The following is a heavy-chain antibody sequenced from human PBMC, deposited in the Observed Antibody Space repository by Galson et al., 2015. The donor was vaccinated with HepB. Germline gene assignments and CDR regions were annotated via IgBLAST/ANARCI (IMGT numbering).Heavy chain of an antibody. CDR3: ARYFLELPTGFDH. V-gene: IGHV3-21*01. CDR1: GFTFSSYS. D-gene: IGHD1-7*01. CDR2: ISSSSSYI. J-gene: IGHJ4*02. Sequence: SLRLSCAASGFTFSSYSMNWVRQAPGKGLEWVSSISSSSSYIYYADSVKGRFTISRDNAKNSLYLQMNSLRAEDTAVYYCARYFLELPTGFDHWGQGTLVTVSS.